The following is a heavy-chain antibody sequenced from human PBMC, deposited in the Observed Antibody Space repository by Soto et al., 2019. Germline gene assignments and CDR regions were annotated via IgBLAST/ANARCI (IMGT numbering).Heavy chain of an antibody. D-gene: IGHD2-8*02. CDR1: GFTVGSYG. Sequence: VQLVESGGGVVQPGRSLRRSCAASGFTVGSYGMHWVRQAPGKGLEWVAVISRDGGTKYYADSVKGRFTISKDNSRNTLFLEMNSLRGDDMAVYYCTGEVASGYWGQGTLVTVSS. V-gene: IGHV3-30*03. CDR3: TGEVASGY. J-gene: IGHJ4*02. CDR2: ISRDGGTK.